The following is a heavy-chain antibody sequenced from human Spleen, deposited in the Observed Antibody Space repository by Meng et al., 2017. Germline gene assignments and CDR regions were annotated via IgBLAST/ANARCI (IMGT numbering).Heavy chain of an antibody. Sequence: VQLRQWGAGLLKPSETLSLTCAVYGGSVSGYYWSWIRQPPGKGLEWIGEINHSGGTNYNPSLKSRVTISVDMSKNQFSLKLSSVTAADTAVYYCARGLLLAALRNWGQGTLVTVSS. J-gene: IGHJ4*02. V-gene: IGHV4-34*01. CDR3: ARGLLLAALRN. CDR1: GGSVSGYY. D-gene: IGHD6-6*01. CDR2: INHSGGT.